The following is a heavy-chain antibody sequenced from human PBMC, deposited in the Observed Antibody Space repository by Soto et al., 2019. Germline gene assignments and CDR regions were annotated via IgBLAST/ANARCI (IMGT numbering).Heavy chain of an antibody. CDR2: IDPSDSYT. D-gene: IGHD2-15*01. J-gene: IGHJ3*02. V-gene: IGHV5-10-1*01. Sequence: GESLKISCKGSGYSFTSYWISWVRQMPGKGLEWMGRIDPSDSYTNYSPSFKGHVTISADKSISTAYLQWSSLKASDTAMYYCARPYCSGGSCYDAFDIWGQGTMVTVSS. CDR3: ARPYCSGGSCYDAFDI. CDR1: GYSFTSYW.